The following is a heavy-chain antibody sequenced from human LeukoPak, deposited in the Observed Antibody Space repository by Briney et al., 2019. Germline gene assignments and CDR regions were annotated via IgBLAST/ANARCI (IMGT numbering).Heavy chain of an antibody. CDR1: GFTFDDYA. CDR2: ISWNSGSI. CDR3: ASSRYSSSWYDGFDY. J-gene: IGHJ4*02. V-gene: IGHV3-9*01. D-gene: IGHD6-13*01. Sequence: GGSLRLSCAASGFTFDDYAMHWVRQAPGKGLEWVSGISWNSGSIGYADSVKGRFTISRDNAKNSLYLQMNSLRAEDTAVYYCASSRYSSSWYDGFDYWGQGTLVTVSS.